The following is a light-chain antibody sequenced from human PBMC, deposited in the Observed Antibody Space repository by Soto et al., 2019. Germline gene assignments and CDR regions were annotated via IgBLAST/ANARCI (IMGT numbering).Light chain of an antibody. V-gene: IGKV1-5*01. CDR3: QQYNSYGT. Sequence: DIQMTQSPSTLSASVGDRVTITCRASQSIGSSLAWYQQKPGKGPKLLIYDASTLDSGAPSRFSGSGFGTEFALTISSLQPDDFATFYCQQYNSYGTFGQGTKLEIK. CDR2: DAS. CDR1: QSIGSS. J-gene: IGKJ2*01.